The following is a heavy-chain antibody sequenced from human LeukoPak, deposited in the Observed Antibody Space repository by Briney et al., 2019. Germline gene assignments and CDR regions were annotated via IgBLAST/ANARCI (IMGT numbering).Heavy chain of an antibody. J-gene: IGHJ3*02. CDR3: ARSSVRIQLGEEWAFDI. Sequence: SVKVSCKASGGTFRSNAISWVRQAPGQGLEWMGGIIPIFGTANYAQKFQGRVTITADESTSTAYMELSSLRSEDTAVYYCARSSVRIQLGEEWAFDIWGQGTMVTVSS. CDR1: GGTFRSNA. D-gene: IGHD5-18*01. V-gene: IGHV1-69*13. CDR2: IIPIFGTA.